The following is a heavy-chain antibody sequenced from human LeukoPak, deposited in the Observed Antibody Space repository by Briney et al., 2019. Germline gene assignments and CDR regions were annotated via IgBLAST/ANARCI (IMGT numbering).Heavy chain of an antibody. CDR2: IYHSGST. CDR1: GYSISSGYY. D-gene: IGHD5-18*01. CDR3: ARTRGAGYSYGFNYYYYMDV. V-gene: IGHV4-38-2*02. J-gene: IGHJ6*03. Sequence: SETLSLTCTVSGYSISSGYYWGWNRQPPGKGLEWIGSIYHSGSTYYNPSLKSRVTISVDTSKNQFSLRLSSVTAADTAVYYCARTRGAGYSYGFNYYYYMDVWGKGTTVTVS.